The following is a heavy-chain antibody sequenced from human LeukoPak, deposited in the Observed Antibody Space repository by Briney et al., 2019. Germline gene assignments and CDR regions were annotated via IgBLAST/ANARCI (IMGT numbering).Heavy chain of an antibody. CDR3: ARDHRYFDWLVFDP. CDR2: IYTSGST. CDR1: GGSISSYY. V-gene: IGHV4-4*07. Sequence: PSETPSLTCTVSGGSISSYYWSWIRQPAGKGLEWIGRIYTSGSTNYNPSLKSRVTMSVDTSKNQFSLKLSSVTAADTAVYYCARDHRYFDWLVFDPWGQGTLVTVSS. J-gene: IGHJ5*02. D-gene: IGHD3-9*01.